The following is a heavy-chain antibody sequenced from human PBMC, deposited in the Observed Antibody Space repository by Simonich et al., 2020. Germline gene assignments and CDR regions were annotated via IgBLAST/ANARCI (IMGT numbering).Heavy chain of an antibody. CDR3: ARVGYSNYYYYGMDV. V-gene: IGHV4-38-2*01. Sequence: QVQLQESGPGLVKPSETLSLTCAVSGYSISSGYYWGWIRQPPGKGLEWIGSIYNMGSTYYTPSLKSRVTISVDTSKNQFSLKLSSVTAADTAVYYCARVGYSNYYYYGMDVWGQGTTVTVSS. CDR1: GYSISSGYY. D-gene: IGHD6-13*01. J-gene: IGHJ6*02. CDR2: IYNMGST.